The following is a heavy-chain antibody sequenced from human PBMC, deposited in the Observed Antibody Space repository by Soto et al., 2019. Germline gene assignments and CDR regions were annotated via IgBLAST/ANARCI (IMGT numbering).Heavy chain of an antibody. D-gene: IGHD4-4*01. V-gene: IGHV6-1*01. CDR1: GDSVSSNSAA. Sequence: PSQTLSLTCAISGDSVSSNSAAWNWIRQSPSRGLEWLGRTYYRSTRWYNDYAVSVRGRITVNPDTSKNQFSLHLNSVTPEDTAVYYCAVTTSPESYYMYVWYQGSTLTVSS. CDR3: AVTTSPESYYMYV. J-gene: IGHJ6*03. CDR2: TYYRSTRWYN.